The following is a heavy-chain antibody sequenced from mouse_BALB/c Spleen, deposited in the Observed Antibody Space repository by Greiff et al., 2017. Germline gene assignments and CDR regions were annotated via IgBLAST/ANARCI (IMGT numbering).Heavy chain of an antibody. CDR1: GFSLTSYG. CDR3: ARGDGYQYYFDY. J-gene: IGHJ2*01. V-gene: IGHV2-2*02. Sequence: QVQLQQSGPGLVQPSQSLSITCTVSGFSLTSYGVHWVRQSPGKGLEWLGVIWSGGSTDYNAAFISRLSISKDNSKSQVFFKMNSLQANDTAIYYCARGDGYQYYFDYWGQGTTLTVSS. CDR2: IWSGGST. D-gene: IGHD2-3*01.